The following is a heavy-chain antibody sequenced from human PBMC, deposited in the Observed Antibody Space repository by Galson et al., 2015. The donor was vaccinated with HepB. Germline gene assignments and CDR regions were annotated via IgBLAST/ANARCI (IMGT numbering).Heavy chain of an antibody. D-gene: IGHD1/OR15-1a*01. CDR3: AMEHERIRWFDP. Sequence: LSLTCTVSGGSISSSSYYWGWIRQPPGKGLEWIGSIYYSGSTYYNPSLKSRVTISVDTSKNQFSLKLSSVTAADTAVYYCAMEHERIRWFDPWGQGTLVTVSS. V-gene: IGHV4-39*01. CDR1: GGSISSSSYY. CDR2: IYYSGST. J-gene: IGHJ5*02.